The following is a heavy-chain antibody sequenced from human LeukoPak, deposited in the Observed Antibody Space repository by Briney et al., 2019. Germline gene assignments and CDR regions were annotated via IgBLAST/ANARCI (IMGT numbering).Heavy chain of an antibody. Sequence: PSETLSLTCTVSGGSISSYYWSWIRQPPGKGLEWIGYIYYSGSTNYNPSLKSRVTISVDTSKNQFSLKLSSVTAADTAVYYCVRGAYYDSSGYWSYYYYYYMDVWGKGTTVTISS. J-gene: IGHJ6*03. V-gene: IGHV4-59*01. CDR1: GGSISSYY. CDR2: IYYSGST. CDR3: VRGAYYDSSGYWSYYYYYYMDV. D-gene: IGHD3-22*01.